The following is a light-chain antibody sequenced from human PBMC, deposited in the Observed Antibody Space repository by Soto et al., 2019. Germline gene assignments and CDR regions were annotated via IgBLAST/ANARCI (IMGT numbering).Light chain of an antibody. Sequence: QSVLTQPPSVSGATGQRVTISCTGSSSNIGAGYDVHWYQQLPGTAPKLLIYGNSNRPSGVPDRFSGSKSGTSASLAITGLQAEDEAHYYCQSYDSSLSGVVFGGGTKLTVL. CDR2: GNS. CDR3: QSYDSSLSGVV. J-gene: IGLJ2*01. CDR1: SSNIGAGYD. V-gene: IGLV1-40*01.